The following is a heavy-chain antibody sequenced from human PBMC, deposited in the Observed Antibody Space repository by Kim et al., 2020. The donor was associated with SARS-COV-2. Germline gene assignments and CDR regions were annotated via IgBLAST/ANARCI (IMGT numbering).Heavy chain of an antibody. Sequence: SETLSLTCTVSGGSISSSSYYWGWIRQPPGKGLEWIGSIYYSGSTYYNPSLKSRVTISVDTSKNQFSLKLSSVTAADTAVYYCARGYDSSGYPTPFFDYWGQGTLVTVSS. J-gene: IGHJ4*02. CDR1: GGSISSSSYY. V-gene: IGHV4-39*07. CDR3: ARGYDSSGYPTPFFDY. CDR2: IYYSGST. D-gene: IGHD3-22*01.